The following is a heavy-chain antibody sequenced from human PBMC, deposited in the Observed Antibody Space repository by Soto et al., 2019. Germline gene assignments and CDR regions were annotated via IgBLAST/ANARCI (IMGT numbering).Heavy chain of an antibody. J-gene: IGHJ4*02. CDR1: GFSFSSYA. V-gene: IGHV3-23*01. D-gene: IGHD6-19*01. CDR3: ATRSSGWYFDY. CDR2: ISGSGDST. Sequence: EVQLLESGGGLVQPGGSLRLSCAASGFSFSSYAMNWVRQAPGKGLEWVSVISGSGDSTYYADSVKGRSTISRDNSKNSLYLQMISLRAEDTAVYYCATRSSGWYFDYWGQGTLVIVSS.